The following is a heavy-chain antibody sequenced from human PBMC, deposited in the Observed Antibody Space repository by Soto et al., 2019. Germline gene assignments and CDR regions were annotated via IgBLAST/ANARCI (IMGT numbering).Heavy chain of an antibody. V-gene: IGHV4-30-4*01. J-gene: IGHJ6*02. CDR2: IYYSGST. Sequence: SETLSLTCTVSGGSISSGDYYWSWIRQPPGKGLEWIGNIYYSGSTDYNPSLRSRVTISLDTSKNHFSRRLRSVTAADTAVYYCARDRYYGSGTYYNFYYGMDVWGQGTTVTV. CDR1: GGSISSGDYY. CDR3: ARDRYYGSGTYYNFYYGMDV. D-gene: IGHD3-10*01.